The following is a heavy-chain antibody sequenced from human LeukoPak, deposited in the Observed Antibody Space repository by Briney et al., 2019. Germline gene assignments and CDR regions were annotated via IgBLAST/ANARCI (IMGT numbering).Heavy chain of an antibody. Sequence: ASVKVSCKASGYTFTGYYMHWVRQAPGQGLEWMGWINPNSGGKNYAQKFQGRVTMTRDTSISTAYMELSRMRSDGTAVYYCAIGRTRSHIDYWGQGTLVTVSS. V-gene: IGHV1-2*02. D-gene: IGHD1-14*01. CDR1: GYTFTGYY. J-gene: IGHJ4*02. CDR3: AIGRTRSHIDY. CDR2: INPNSGGK.